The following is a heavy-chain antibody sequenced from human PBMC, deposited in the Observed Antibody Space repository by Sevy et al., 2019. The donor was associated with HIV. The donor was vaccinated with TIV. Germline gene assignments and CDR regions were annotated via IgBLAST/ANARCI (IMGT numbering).Heavy chain of an antibody. CDR3: AKEDYGGNLPNYFAS. J-gene: IGHJ4*02. D-gene: IGHD4-17*01. V-gene: IGHV3-30*18. CDR2: ISYDGNNR. Sequence: GGSLRLSCAASGFTFSDHGMHWVRQAPGKGLDWVAAISYDGNNRYYADSVKGRFTSSRENSKNTLYLQMDSVRPEDTAVYYCAKEDYGGNLPNYFASWGQGTRVTVSS. CDR1: GFTFSDHG.